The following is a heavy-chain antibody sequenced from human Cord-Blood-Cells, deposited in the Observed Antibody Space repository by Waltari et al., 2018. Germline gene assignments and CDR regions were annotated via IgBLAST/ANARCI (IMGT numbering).Heavy chain of an antibody. D-gene: IGHD3-10*01. CDR3: ATAYYYGSGSYYNFDY. CDR1: GYTLTELS. V-gene: IGHV1-24*01. J-gene: IGHJ4*02. Sequence: QVQLVQSGAEVKTPGASVKVSCKVSGYTLTELSMHWVRQAPGKGLEWMGGFDPEDGKTIYAQKFQGRVTMTEDTSTDTAYMELSSLRSEDTAVYYCATAYYYGSGSYYNFDYWGQGTLVTVSS. CDR2: FDPEDGKT.